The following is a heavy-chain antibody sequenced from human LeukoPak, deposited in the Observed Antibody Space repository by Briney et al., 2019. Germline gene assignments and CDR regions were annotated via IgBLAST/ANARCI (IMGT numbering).Heavy chain of an antibody. CDR3: AGKAVAGPYFDY. V-gene: IGHV4-61*02. J-gene: IGHJ4*02. CDR1: GGSISSGSYY. D-gene: IGHD6-19*01. CDR2: FYTSGST. Sequence: SQTLSLTCTVSGGSISSGSYYWSWIRQPAGEGLEWIGRFYTSGSTNYNPSLKSRVTISVDTSKNQFSLKLSSVTAADTAVYYCAGKAVAGPYFDYWGQGTLVTVSS.